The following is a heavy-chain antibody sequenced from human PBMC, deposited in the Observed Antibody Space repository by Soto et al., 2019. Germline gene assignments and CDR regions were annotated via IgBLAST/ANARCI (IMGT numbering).Heavy chain of an antibody. D-gene: IGHD3-10*01. Sequence: ASVKVSCKASGYTFTSYFISWVRQAPGQGLEWMGWISAYNGNTNYAQKFQDRVTITRDTSTSTSYLEMRSPTSADTAVYYCAADTLQKSVWGQGTLVTVSS. V-gene: IGHV1-18*01. J-gene: IGHJ4*02. CDR1: GYTFTSYF. CDR3: AADTLQKSV. CDR2: ISAYNGNT.